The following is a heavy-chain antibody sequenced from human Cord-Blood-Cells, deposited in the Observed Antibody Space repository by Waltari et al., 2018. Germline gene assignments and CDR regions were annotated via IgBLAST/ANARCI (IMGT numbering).Heavy chain of an antibody. J-gene: IGHJ1*01. Sequence: QVQLQQWGAGLWKPSETLSLPCAVYGGSFSGYDCICIRPPPGKGLEWIGEINHSGSTNYNPSLKSRVTISVGTSKNQFSLKLSSVTAADTAVYYCSRYCSSTSCYTEYFQHWGQGTLVTVSS. CDR3: SRYCSSTSCYTEYFQH. CDR2: INHSGST. V-gene: IGHV4-34*01. D-gene: IGHD2-2*02. CDR1: GGSFSGYD.